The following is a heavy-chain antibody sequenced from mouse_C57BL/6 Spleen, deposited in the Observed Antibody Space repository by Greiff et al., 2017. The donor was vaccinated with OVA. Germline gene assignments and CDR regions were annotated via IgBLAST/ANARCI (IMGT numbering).Heavy chain of an antibody. CDR2: INPSTGGT. J-gene: IGHJ4*01. V-gene: IGHV1-42*01. CDR3: ARGDYYGSSLYYAMDY. CDR1: GYSFTGYY. Sequence: EVQLQQSGPELVKPGASVKISCKASGYSFTGYYMNWVKQSPEKSLEWIGEINPSTGGTTYNQKFKAKATLTVDKSSSTAYMQLKSLTSEDSAVYYCARGDYYGSSLYYAMDYWGQGTTLTVSS. D-gene: IGHD1-1*01.